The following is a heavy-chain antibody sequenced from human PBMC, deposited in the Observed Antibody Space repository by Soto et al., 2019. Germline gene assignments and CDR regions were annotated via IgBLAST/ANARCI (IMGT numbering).Heavy chain of an antibody. CDR2: IYYTGST. D-gene: IGHD6-19*01. CDR3: ARAEFNSVWFPFDS. V-gene: IGHV4-30-4*01. Sequence: PSETLSLTCTVSGVSINSGDNFWSWIRQPPGKGLEWMGYIYYTGSTYYNPSLNRRITMSVDMSKNQFSLRLTSVTAADTALYFCARAEFNSVWFPFDSWGQGAPVTV. J-gene: IGHJ4*02. CDR1: GVSINSGDNF.